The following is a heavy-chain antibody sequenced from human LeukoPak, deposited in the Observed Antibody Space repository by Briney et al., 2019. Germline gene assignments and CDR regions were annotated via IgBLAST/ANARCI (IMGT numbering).Heavy chain of an antibody. V-gene: IGHV4-39*07. Sequence: SETLSLTCTVSGGSISSRSYYWGGSRQPPGKGLEWIGSIYYSGSTYYNPSLKSRVTISVDTSKNQFSLKLSSVTAADTAVYYCAREEENYDFWSGYPKSDPWGQGTLVTVYS. CDR1: GGSISSRSYY. CDR2: IYYSGST. CDR3: AREEENYDFWSGYPKSDP. J-gene: IGHJ5*02. D-gene: IGHD3-3*01.